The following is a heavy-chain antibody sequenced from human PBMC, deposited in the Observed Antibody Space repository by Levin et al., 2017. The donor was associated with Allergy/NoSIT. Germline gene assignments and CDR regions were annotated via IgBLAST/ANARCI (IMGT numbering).Heavy chain of an antibody. J-gene: IGHJ4*02. Sequence: SQTLSLTCTVSGGSISSGSYYWSWIRQPAGKGLEWIGRIYTSGSTNYNPSLKSRVTISVDTSKNQFSLKLSSVTAADTAVYYCARDQNMVRGLDYWGQGTLVTVSS. CDR2: IYTSGST. V-gene: IGHV4-61*02. CDR3: ARDQNMVRGLDY. D-gene: IGHD3-10*01. CDR1: GGSISSGSYY.